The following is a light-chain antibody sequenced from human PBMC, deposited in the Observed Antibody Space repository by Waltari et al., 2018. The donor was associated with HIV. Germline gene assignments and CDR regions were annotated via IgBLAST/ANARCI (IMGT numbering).Light chain of an antibody. J-gene: IGLJ2*01. Sequence: QSALTQPASVSGSPGQSIPISCTGTSSYVGSYKLVSWYQQHPGKAPKLMIYEGSKRPSGVSNRFSGSKSGNTASLTISGLQAEDEADYYCCSYAGSYVVFGGGTKLTVL. CDR1: SSYVGSYKL. CDR2: EGS. CDR3: CSYAGSYVV. V-gene: IGLV2-23*01.